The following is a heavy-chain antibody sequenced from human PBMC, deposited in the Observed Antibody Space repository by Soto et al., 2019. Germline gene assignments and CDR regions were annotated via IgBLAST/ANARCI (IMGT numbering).Heavy chain of an antibody. CDR1: GGSVNSGSYY. CDR2: VYYTGRT. J-gene: IGHJ4*02. CDR3: ARDNDFLDH. V-gene: IGHV4-61*01. D-gene: IGHD2-21*02. Sequence: QVRLQESVPGRVKPSVTLSLTCTVSGGSVNSGSYYWRWIRQPPRKGLEWIGCVYYTGRTNYNASLMSRVTISADASQNQFSLMLTAVTAADTADYYCARDNDFLDHWGQGTLSTVS.